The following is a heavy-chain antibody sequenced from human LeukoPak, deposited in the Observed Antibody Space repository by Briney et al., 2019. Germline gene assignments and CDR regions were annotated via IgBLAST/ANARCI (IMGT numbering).Heavy chain of an antibody. J-gene: IGHJ4*02. CDR1: GFTVSSNY. V-gene: IGHV3-53*04. D-gene: IGHD3-3*01. CDR3: ARAVDFRSGYSH. CDR2: IYSGGNT. Sequence: GGSLRLSCAASGFTVSSNYMGWVRQAPGKGLEWVSVIYSGGNTYYADSVKGRFTLSRYHSNNTLYLQIRSLRPEDTAVYYCARAVDFRSGYSHWGQGTLVTVSS.